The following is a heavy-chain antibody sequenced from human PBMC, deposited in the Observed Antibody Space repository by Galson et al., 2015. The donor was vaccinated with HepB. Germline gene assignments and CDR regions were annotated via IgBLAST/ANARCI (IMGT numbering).Heavy chain of an antibody. D-gene: IGHD2-2*01. V-gene: IGHV1-46*01. Sequence: SVKVSCKASGYTFTSYYMHWVRQAPGQGLEWMGIINPSGGSTSYAQKFQGRVTMTRDTSTSTVCMELSSLRSEDTAVYYCARVGSGCSSTSCYPGHWGQGTLVTVSS. CDR3: ARVGSGCSSTSCYPGH. J-gene: IGHJ4*02. CDR2: INPSGGST. CDR1: GYTFTSYY.